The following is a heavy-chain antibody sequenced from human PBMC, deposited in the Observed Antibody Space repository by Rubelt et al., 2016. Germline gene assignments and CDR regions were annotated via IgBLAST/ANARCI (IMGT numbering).Heavy chain of an antibody. CDR3: ARDGAVAGNVDYYYYCGMDV. J-gene: IGHJ6*02. CDR1: GFTFSSYW. Sequence: EVQLLESGGGLVQPGGSLRLSCAASGFTFSSYWMSWVRQAPGKGLEWVANIKQDGSEKYYVDFVKGRFTISRDNAKDSLYLQMNSLRAEDTALYYCARDGAVAGNVDYYYYCGMDVWGQGTTVTVSS. V-gene: IGHV3-7*03. D-gene: IGHD6-19*01. CDR2: IKQDGSEK.